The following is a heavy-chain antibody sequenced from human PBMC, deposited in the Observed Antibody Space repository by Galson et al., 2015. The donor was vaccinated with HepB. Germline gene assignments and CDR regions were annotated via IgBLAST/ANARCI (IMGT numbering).Heavy chain of an antibody. V-gene: IGHV1-18*04. D-gene: IGHD5-18*01. CDR3: ARDVGRYSYGYRKYYYGMDV. CDR2: ISAYNGNT. Sequence: SVKVSCKASGYTFTSYGISWVRQAPGQGLEWMGWISAYNGNTNYAQKLQGRVTMTTDTSTSTAYMELRSLRSDDTAVYYCARDVGRYSYGYRKYYYGMDVWGQGTTVTVSS. CDR1: GYTFTSYG. J-gene: IGHJ6*02.